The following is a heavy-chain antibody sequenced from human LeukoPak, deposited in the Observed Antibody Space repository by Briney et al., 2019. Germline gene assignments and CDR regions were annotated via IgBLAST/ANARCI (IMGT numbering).Heavy chain of an antibody. Sequence: SETLSLTCTVSGGSIISNTFYWGWIRQPPGKGLEWIGSIYYSGNTYYNPSLKSRVTISVDTSKNQFSLKLSSVTAADTAVYYCARGGYYGSGNDFRFDPWGQGTLVTVSS. CDR2: IYYSGNT. CDR1: GGSIISNTFY. V-gene: IGHV4-39*07. J-gene: IGHJ5*02. CDR3: ARGGYYGSGNDFRFDP. D-gene: IGHD3-10*01.